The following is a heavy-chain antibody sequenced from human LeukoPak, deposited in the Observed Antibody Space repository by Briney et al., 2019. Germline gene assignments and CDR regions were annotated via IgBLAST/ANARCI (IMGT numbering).Heavy chain of an antibody. J-gene: IGHJ4*02. Sequence: GGSLRLSCAASGFTFSTYAMSWVRQAPGKGLEWVSASGSGGSTYYADSVKGRFTISRDNSKNTLYLQMNSLRAEDTAVYYCARDYSGHYSLDYWGQGTLVTVSS. V-gene: IGHV3-23*01. CDR1: GFTFSTYA. CDR3: ARDYSGHYSLDY. D-gene: IGHD1-26*01. CDR2: SGSGGST.